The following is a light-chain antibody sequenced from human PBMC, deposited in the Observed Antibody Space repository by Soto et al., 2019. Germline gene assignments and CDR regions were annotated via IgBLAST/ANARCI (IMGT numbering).Light chain of an antibody. J-gene: IGKJ5*01. V-gene: IGKV3-20*01. CDR1: QSVGTY. Sequence: EIVLTQSPGTLSMSPGQRATVSCRASQSVGTYLAWCQPKPGQPPRLLISVASSRATGIPDRFSGSGSGTEFTHTIGRVEPGDFAVYYCQQDLAPHPMTFGQGTRLDIK. CDR2: VAS. CDR3: QQDLAPHPMT.